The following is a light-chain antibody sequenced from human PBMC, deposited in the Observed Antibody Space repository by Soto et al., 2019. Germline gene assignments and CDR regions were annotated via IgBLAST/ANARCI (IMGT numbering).Light chain of an antibody. CDR2: AAS. CDR1: KTINNY. Sequence: DIQMTQSASSLSATLGDRFTITCRASKTINNYLKWYQQRPGESPKLLIYAASSLQGGVPSRFSGSGSGTVLNLTISGLQPEDFATYICQQSYTPPWTFGQGTKVDIK. J-gene: IGKJ1*01. V-gene: IGKV1-39*01. CDR3: QQSYTPPWT.